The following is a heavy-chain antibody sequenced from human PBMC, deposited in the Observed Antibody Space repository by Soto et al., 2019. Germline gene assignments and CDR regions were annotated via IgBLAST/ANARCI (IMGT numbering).Heavy chain of an antibody. CDR1: GYTFTGYY. Sequence: ASVKVSCKASGYTFTGYYMHWVRQAPGRGLEWMGWINPNSGGTNYAQKFQGRVTMTRDTSISTAYMELSRLRSDDTAVYYCARAEIVVVPAAIWFDPWGQGTLVTVSS. CDR3: ARAEIVVVPAAIWFDP. J-gene: IGHJ5*02. CDR2: INPNSGGT. D-gene: IGHD2-2*01. V-gene: IGHV1-2*02.